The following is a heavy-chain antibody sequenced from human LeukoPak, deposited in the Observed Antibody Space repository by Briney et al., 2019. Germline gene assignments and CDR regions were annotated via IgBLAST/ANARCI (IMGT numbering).Heavy chain of an antibody. CDR1: GFTFSSYA. CDR3: AKDQRLLWFGELLYYGMDV. Sequence: SGGSLRLSCAASGFTFSSYAMSWVRQAPGKGLEWVSAISGSGGSTYYADSVKGRFTISRDNSKNTLYLQMNSLRAEDTAVYYCAKDQRLLWFGELLYYGMDVWGQGTTVTVSS. CDR2: ISGSGGST. V-gene: IGHV3-23*01. D-gene: IGHD3-10*01. J-gene: IGHJ6*02.